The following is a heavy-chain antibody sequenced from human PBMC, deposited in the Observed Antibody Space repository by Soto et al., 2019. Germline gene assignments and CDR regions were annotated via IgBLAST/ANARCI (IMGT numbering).Heavy chain of an antibody. J-gene: IGHJ5*02. Sequence: QVQLVESGGGLVKPGGSLRLSCAASGFTFSDYYMSWIRQAPGKGLERVSYISSSGSTIYYADSVKGLFTISRDNAKKSLYLQMNSLRAEDTAVYYCARVRFYASGSSINWFDPWGQGTLVTVSS. V-gene: IGHV3-11*01. CDR3: ARVRFYASGSSINWFDP. CDR2: ISSSGSTI. D-gene: IGHD3-10*01. CDR1: GFTFSDYY.